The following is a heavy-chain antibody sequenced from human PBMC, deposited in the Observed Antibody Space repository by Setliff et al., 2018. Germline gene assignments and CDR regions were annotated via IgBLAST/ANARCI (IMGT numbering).Heavy chain of an antibody. D-gene: IGHD6-19*01. J-gene: IGHJ4*02. CDR3: AKDSLSGWSAVDY. CDR1: GFTFSNYA. Sequence: PGGSLRLSCAASGFTFSNYAMSWVRQAPGKGLEWVSGISGSGGNTSYADSVKGRFTISRDNSRNTLYLQMNSLRVEDTAIYYCAKDSLSGWSAVDYWGQGTLVTVSS. V-gene: IGHV3-23*01. CDR2: ISGSGGNT.